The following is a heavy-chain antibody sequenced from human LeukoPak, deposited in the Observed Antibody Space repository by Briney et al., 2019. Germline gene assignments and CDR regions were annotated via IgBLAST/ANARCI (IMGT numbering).Heavy chain of an antibody. V-gene: IGHV1-46*01. D-gene: IGHD6-19*01. CDR1: GYTFTSYY. J-gene: IGHJ4*02. CDR3: ARGLAGSSGWYGFDY. CDR2: INPRGGTT. Sequence: ASVKVSCKASGYTFTSYYIHWVRQAPGQGLEWMGIINPRGGTTSSAQKFGGRVTMTRDTSTGTVYMELSSLRFEDTAVYYCARGLAGSSGWYGFDYWVQGTLVTVSS.